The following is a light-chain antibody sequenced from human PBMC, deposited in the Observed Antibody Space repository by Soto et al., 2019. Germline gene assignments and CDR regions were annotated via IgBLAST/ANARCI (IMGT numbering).Light chain of an antibody. CDR3: QQYDRSKT. V-gene: IGKV3-20*01. Sequence: VLTQSPGTLSLSPGERATLSCRASESVSNNWLAWYQQKPGQAPRLLIYDTSRRATGIPDRFSGSGSGTDFTLTISRLEPGDFAVYYCQQYDRSKTFGQGTKVESK. CDR1: ESVSNNW. J-gene: IGKJ1*01. CDR2: DTS.